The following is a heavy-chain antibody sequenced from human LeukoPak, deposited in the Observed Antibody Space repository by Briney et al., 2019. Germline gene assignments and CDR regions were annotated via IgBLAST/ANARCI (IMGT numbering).Heavy chain of an antibody. CDR1: GFTFSSYD. D-gene: IGHD6-19*01. CDR2: IGTGGDT. Sequence: PGGSLRLSCAASGFTFSSYDMHWVRQATGKRLEWVSSIGTGGDTYYPDSVKGRFTISRENAENSLYLQMNSLRAGDTAVYYCARGGSLAVAAAWGYLDLWGRGTLVTVSS. J-gene: IGHJ2*01. V-gene: IGHV3-13*01. CDR3: ARGGSLAVAAAWGYLDL.